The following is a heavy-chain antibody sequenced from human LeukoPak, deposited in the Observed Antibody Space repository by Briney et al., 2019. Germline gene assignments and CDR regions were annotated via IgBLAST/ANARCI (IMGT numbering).Heavy chain of an antibody. CDR1: GGSISSSSYY. V-gene: IGHV4-39*01. CDR2: IYYNGST. J-gene: IGHJ3*02. CDR3: ARLPHAFDI. Sequence: SETLSLTCTVSGGSISSSSYYWGWIRQPPGKGLEWIGSIYYNGSTYYNPSLKSRVTISVDTSKNQFSLKLSSVAAADTAVYYCARLPHAFDIWGQGTMVTVSS.